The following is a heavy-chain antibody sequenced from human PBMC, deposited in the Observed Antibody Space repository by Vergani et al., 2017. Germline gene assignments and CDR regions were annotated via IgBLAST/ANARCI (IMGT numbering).Heavy chain of an antibody. V-gene: IGHV4-38-2*02. CDR2: IYHSGST. J-gene: IGHJ4*02. CDR1: GYSISSGYY. CDR3: ARAYGDTAMPRFDY. Sequence: QVQLQESGPGLVKPSETLSLTCTVSGYSISSGYYWGWIRQPPGKGLEWIGSIYHSGSTYYNPSLKSRVTISVDTSKNQFSLKLSSVTAADTAVYYCARAYGDTAMPRFDYWGQGTLVTVS. D-gene: IGHD5-18*01.